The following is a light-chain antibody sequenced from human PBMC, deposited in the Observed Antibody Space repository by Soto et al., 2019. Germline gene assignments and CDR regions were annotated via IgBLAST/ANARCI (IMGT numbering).Light chain of an antibody. V-gene: IGLV2-11*01. J-gene: IGLJ1*01. Sequence: QSALTQPRSVSGSPGQSVTISCTGTSSDVGGYNYVSWYQQHPGKAPKLMIYDVSKRPSGVPDRFSGSKSGNTASLTISGLQAADEADYYSCSYAGSYTLYVFGAGTKV. CDR1: SSDVGGYNY. CDR3: CSYAGSYTLYV. CDR2: DVS.